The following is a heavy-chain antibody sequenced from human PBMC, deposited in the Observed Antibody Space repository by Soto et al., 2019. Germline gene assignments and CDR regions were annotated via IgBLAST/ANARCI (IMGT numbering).Heavy chain of an antibody. CDR3: GRDLTSNANCIDP. CDR2: IYYTGKT. V-gene: IGHV4-4*02. J-gene: IGHJ5*02. Sequence: SETLSLTCAVSGGSFTSNNWWTWVRQPPGQGLEWMGYIYYTGKTYYNPSLESRLTMSVDRSKNQFSLRLTSVTAADTAVYFCGRDLTSNANCIDPWGQGTLVTVSS. D-gene: IGHD2-2*01. CDR1: GGSFTSNNW.